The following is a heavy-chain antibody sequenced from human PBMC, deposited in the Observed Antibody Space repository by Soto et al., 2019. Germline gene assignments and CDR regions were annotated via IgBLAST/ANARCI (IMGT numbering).Heavy chain of an antibody. CDR3: ARLGGQLHGMDV. CDR1: GYTFTSYD. CDR2: MNPNSGNT. D-gene: IGHD2-2*01. J-gene: IGHJ6*02. V-gene: IGHV1-8*01. Sequence: QVQLVQSGAEVKKPGASVKVSCKASGYTFTSYDINWVRQATGQGLEWMGWMNPNSGNTGYAQKYQGRVTRTRNTYTSTSYLELSSMRSEDTAVYYCARLGGQLHGMDVWGQGTTVTVSS.